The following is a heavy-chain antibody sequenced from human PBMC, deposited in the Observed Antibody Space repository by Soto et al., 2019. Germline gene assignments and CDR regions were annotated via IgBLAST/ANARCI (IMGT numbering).Heavy chain of an antibody. D-gene: IGHD5-12*01. CDR3: ARGAEPRDGYNSLHYYYGMDV. V-gene: IGHV1-69*01. Sequence: QVQLVQSGAEVQKPGSSVKVSCKASGGTFSSYAISWVRQAPGQGLEWMGGIIPIFGTANYAQKFQGRVTITADESTSTAYMELSSLRSEDTAVYYCARGAEPRDGYNSLHYYYGMDVWGQGTTVTVSS. CDR1: GGTFSSYA. J-gene: IGHJ6*02. CDR2: IIPIFGTA.